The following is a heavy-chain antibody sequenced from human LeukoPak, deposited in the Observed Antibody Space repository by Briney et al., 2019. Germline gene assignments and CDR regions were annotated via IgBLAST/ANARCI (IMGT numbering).Heavy chain of an antibody. V-gene: IGHV4-34*01. CDR1: GGSFSGYY. D-gene: IGHD6-19*01. J-gene: IGHJ4*02. CDR3: ARDVYEQWLPGAFDY. CDR2: INDSGST. Sequence: SETLSLTCAVYGGSFSGYYWSWIRQPSGKGLEWIGEINDSGSTKYNPSLKSRVTMSVDTSKNQFSLKLSSVTAADTAVYYCARDVYEQWLPGAFDYWGQGTLVTVSS.